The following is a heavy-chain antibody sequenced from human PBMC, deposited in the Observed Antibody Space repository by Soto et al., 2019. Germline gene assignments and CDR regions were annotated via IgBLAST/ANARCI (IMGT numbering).Heavy chain of an antibody. Sequence: GGSLRLSCAASGFTFSSYAMSWVRQAPGKGLEWVSAISGSGGSTYYADSVKGRFTISRDNSKNTLYLQMNSLRAEDTAVYYCAKDQYYSQLPPGGDYWGQGTLVTVSS. V-gene: IGHV3-23*01. CDR2: ISGSGGST. CDR1: GFTFSSYA. D-gene: IGHD4-4*01. CDR3: AKDQYYSQLPPGGDY. J-gene: IGHJ4*02.